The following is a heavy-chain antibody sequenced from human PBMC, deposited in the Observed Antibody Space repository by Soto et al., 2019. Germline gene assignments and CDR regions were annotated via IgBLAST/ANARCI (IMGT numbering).Heavy chain of an antibody. CDR1: GFTVTSNY. D-gene: IGHD3-16*01. Sequence: EVQLVETGGGLIQPGGPLRLSCLASGFTVTSNYMIWFRQPPGKGLEGVSTTFTGGSTHYSDSVKGRCDISRDKSKNTVYIQMNNLRVEDTAIYYCAKKPPSPSQGGAFGMDVWGQGTTVSVSS. J-gene: IGHJ6*02. CDR2: TFTGGST. CDR3: AKKPPSPSQGGAFGMDV. V-gene: IGHV3-53*02.